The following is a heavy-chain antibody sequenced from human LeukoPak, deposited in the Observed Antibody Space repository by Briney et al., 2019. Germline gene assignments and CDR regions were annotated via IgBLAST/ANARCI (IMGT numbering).Heavy chain of an antibody. D-gene: IGHD6-19*01. Sequence: GGSLRLSCAASGFTFSSYWMSWVRQAPGKGLEWVANIKQDGSEKYYVDSVKGRFTISRDNAKNSLYLQMNSLRAEDTAVYYCARDRELRYSSGWSLYYYYYYMDVWGKGTTVTISS. V-gene: IGHV3-7*01. CDR2: IKQDGSEK. CDR3: ARDRELRYSSGWSLYYYYYYMDV. CDR1: GFTFSSYW. J-gene: IGHJ6*03.